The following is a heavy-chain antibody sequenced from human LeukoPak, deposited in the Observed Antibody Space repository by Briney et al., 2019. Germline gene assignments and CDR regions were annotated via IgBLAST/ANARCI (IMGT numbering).Heavy chain of an antibody. CDR3: AREVQMGASDY. D-gene: IGHD1-26*01. CDR1: GGSFSGYY. J-gene: IGHJ4*02. Sequence: SETLSLTYAVYGGSFSGYYWSWIRQPPGKGLEWIGEINHSGSTNYNPSLKSRVTISVDTSKNQFSLKLSSVTAADTAVYYCAREVQMGASDYWGQGTLVTVSS. V-gene: IGHV4-34*01. CDR2: INHSGST.